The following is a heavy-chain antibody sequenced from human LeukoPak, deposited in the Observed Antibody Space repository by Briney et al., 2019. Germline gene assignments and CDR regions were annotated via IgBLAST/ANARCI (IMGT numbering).Heavy chain of an antibody. CDR3: ARVITTIFSPYYFDY. V-gene: IGHV3-11*01. CDR2: ISSSGSTI. Sequence: GGSLRLSCAASGFTFSDYYMSWIRQAPGKGLEWVSYISSSGSTIYYADSVKGRFTISRDNAKNSLYLQMNSLRAEDTAVYYCARVITTIFSPYYFDYWGQGTLVTVSS. J-gene: IGHJ4*02. D-gene: IGHD3-22*01. CDR1: GFTFSDYY.